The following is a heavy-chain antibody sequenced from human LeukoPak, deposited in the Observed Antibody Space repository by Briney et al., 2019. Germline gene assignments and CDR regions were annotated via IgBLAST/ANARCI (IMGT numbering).Heavy chain of an antibody. CDR2: ISWNSGSI. CDR1: GFTFDDYA. D-gene: IGHD6-13*01. J-gene: IGHJ5*02. CDR3: AKGPYSSSQNWFDP. Sequence: GRSLRLSCAASGFTFDDYAMHWVRQAPGMGLEWVSGISWNSGSIGYADSVKGRFTISRDNAKNSLYLQMNSLRAEDTALYYCAKGPYSSSQNWFDPWGQGTLVTVSS. V-gene: IGHV3-9*01.